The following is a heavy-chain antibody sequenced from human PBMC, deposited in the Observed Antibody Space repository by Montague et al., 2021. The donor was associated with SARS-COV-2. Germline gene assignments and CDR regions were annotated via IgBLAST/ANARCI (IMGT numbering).Heavy chain of an antibody. Sequence: PALVKPTQTLTLTRTFSGFSLSTSGVGVGWIRQPPGKALEWLALIYWDDDKRYSPSLKSRLTITKDTPKNQVVLTMTNMDPVDTATYYCARRITIYAFDIWGQGTTVTVSS. CDR3: ARRITIYAFDI. D-gene: IGHD3-3*01. V-gene: IGHV2-5*02. J-gene: IGHJ3*02. CDR1: GFSLSTSGVG. CDR2: IYWDDDK.